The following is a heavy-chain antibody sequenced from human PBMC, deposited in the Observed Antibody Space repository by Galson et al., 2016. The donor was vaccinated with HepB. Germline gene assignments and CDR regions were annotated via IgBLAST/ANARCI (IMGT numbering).Heavy chain of an antibody. CDR2: ISFTGSYK. CDR3: TRGADSGGASGLGI. V-gene: IGHV3-30-3*01. CDR1: GFTFSSYA. J-gene: IGHJ3*02. D-gene: IGHD3-16*01. Sequence: SLRLSCAASGFTFSSYAMHWVRQAPGKGLEWVGFISFTGSYKSYAGSVKGRFTISRDTSKNILYLQMNSLGPDETAVYYCTRGADSGGASGLGILGQGTWSPSL.